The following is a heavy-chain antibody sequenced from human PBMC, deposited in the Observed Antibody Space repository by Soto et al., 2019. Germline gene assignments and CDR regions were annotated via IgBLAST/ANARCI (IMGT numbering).Heavy chain of an antibody. D-gene: IGHD2-2*02. CDR3: ARLKDYTVNNYFDY. CDR1: GFTFSSYA. Sequence: GGSLRFSCAASGFTFSSYAMSWVRQAPGKGLEWVSALSGSGDNTYYEDSAKGRFTISRDNSKNTLYLQMSGLRAEDTAVYFCARLKDYTVNNYFDYWGQGTLVTVSS. J-gene: IGHJ4*02. V-gene: IGHV3-23*01. CDR2: LSGSGDNT.